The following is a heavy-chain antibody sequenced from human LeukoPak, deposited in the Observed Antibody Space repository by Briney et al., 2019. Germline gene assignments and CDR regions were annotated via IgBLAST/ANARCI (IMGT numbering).Heavy chain of an antibody. CDR1: GGSISGNY. J-gene: IGHJ4*02. D-gene: IGHD6-13*01. V-gene: IGHV4-4*09. Sequence: SETLSLTCTVSGGSISGNYWSWIRQPPGKGLEWIGYIYTSGSTDYNPSLKSRVTISVDTSKNQFSLKLSSVTAADTAVYYCASSSSWFYVWGDWGQGTLVTVSS. CDR3: ASSSSWFYVWGD. CDR2: IYTSGST.